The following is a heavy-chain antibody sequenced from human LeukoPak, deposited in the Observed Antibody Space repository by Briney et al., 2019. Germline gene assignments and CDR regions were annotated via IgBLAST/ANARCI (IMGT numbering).Heavy chain of an antibody. CDR3: ARDIGSGSCYAGGAIDF. V-gene: IGHV4-59*01. D-gene: IGHD1-26*01. CDR2: IYYSGST. Sequence: SETLSLTCTVSGGSISSYYWSWIRQPPGKGLEWIGYIYYSGSTNYNPSLKSRVTISVDTSKNYSSLKLSSVTAADTAVYYWARDIGSGSCYAGGAIDFWGQGTLVTVSS. CDR1: GGSISSYY. J-gene: IGHJ4*02.